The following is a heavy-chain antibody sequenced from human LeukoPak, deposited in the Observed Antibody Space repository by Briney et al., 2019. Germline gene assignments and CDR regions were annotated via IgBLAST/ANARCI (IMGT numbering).Heavy chain of an antibody. J-gene: IGHJ4*02. D-gene: IGHD6-19*01. CDR2: ISTDWSST. Sequence: PGGSLRLSCVASGFMFSDYAMHWVRQAPGKGLEYVSAISTDWSSTSHANSVKGRFTISRDNSKNTLYLQMGSLRAEDMAVYYCARDRAYGSRGWYFDYYDYWGQGTLVTVSS. V-gene: IGHV3-64*01. CDR1: GFMFSDYA. CDR3: ARDRAYGSRGWYFDYYDY.